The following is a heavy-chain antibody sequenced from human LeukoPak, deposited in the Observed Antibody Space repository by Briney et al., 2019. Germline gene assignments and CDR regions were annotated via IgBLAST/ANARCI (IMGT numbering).Heavy chain of an antibody. V-gene: IGHV1-18*01. CDR1: GYGFTSYG. CDR2: ISAYNGNT. D-gene: IGHD3-22*01. Sequence: GESLKISCKGSGYGFTSYGISWVRQAPGQGLEWMGWISAYNGNTNYAQKLQGRVTMTTDTSTSTAYMELRSLRSDDTAVYYCARAVRWYYDSSLPPFDYWGQGTLVTVSS. J-gene: IGHJ4*02. CDR3: ARAVRWYYDSSLPPFDY.